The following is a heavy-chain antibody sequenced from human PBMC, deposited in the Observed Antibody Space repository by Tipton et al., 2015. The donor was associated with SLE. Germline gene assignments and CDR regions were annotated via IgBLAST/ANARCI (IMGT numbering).Heavy chain of an antibody. CDR2: IYRSGSA. D-gene: IGHD2-8*01. CDR1: GYSISSGYY. V-gene: IGHV4-38-2*01. CDR3: ARRYGTSFDY. Sequence: TLSLTCAVSGYSISSGYYWGWMRQSPGKGLEWIASIYRSGSAYYTPSLRSRVTISQDTSKNQFSLNLSSVTAADTAVYYCARRYGTSFDYWDQGTLVTVSS. J-gene: IGHJ4*02.